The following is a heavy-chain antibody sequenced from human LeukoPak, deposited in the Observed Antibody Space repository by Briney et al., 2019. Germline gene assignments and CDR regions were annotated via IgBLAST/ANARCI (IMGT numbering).Heavy chain of an antibody. D-gene: IGHD2-15*01. Sequence: RGSLRLSCAASGFTFSSYAMSWVRQAPGKGLEWVSAISGSGGSTYYADSVKGRFTISRDNSKNTLYLQMNSLRAEDTAVYYFAKWSAADNWFDPWGQGTLVTVSS. J-gene: IGHJ5*02. CDR2: ISGSGGST. V-gene: IGHV3-23*01. CDR3: AKWSAADNWFDP. CDR1: GFTFSSYA.